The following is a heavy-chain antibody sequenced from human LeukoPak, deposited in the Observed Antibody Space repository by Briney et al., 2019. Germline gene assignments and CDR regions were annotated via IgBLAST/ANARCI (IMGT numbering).Heavy chain of an antibody. D-gene: IGHD3-10*01. J-gene: IGHJ4*02. CDR2: INHSGST. V-gene: IGHV4-34*01. Sequence: PSETLSLTCAVYGGSFSGYYWSWIRQPPGKGLEWIGEINHSGSTNYNPSLKSRVTISVDTSKNQFSLKLSSVTAADTAVYYCARGPRLRFGEFPFDYWGQGTLVTVSS. CDR1: GGSFSGYY. CDR3: ARGPRLRFGEFPFDY.